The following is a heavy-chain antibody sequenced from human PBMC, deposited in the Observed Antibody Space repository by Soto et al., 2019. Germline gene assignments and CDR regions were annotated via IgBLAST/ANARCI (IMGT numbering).Heavy chain of an antibody. CDR1: GYTFTGYY. J-gene: IGHJ3*02. CDR3: ARSDYFERFDAFDI. CDR2: INPNSGGT. D-gene: IGHD4-17*01. Sequence: ASVKVSCKASGYTFTGYYMHWVRQAPGQGLEWMGWINPNSGGTNYAQKFQGWVTMTRDTSISTAYMELSRLRSDDTAVYYCARSDYFERFDAFDIWGQGKMVTVSS. V-gene: IGHV1-2*04.